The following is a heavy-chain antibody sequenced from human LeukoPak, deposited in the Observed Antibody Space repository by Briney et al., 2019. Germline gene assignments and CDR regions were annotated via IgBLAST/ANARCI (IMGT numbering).Heavy chain of an antibody. D-gene: IGHD6-19*01. CDR2: IRYDGSNK. V-gene: IGHV3-30*02. CDR3: ARGYSSGWSFDY. CDR1: GFTFSSYG. J-gene: IGHJ4*02. Sequence: PGGSLRLSCAASGFTFSSYGMHWVRQAPGKGLEWVAFIRYDGSNKYYADSVKGRFTISRDNSKNTLYLQMNSLRAEDTAVYYCARGYSSGWSFDYWGQGTLVTVSS.